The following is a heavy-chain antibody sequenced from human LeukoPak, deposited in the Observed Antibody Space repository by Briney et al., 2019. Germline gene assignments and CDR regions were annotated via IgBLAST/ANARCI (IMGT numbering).Heavy chain of an antibody. V-gene: IGHV4-4*07. J-gene: IGHJ6*03. Sequence: SETLSLTCTVSGGSISSYYWSWIRQPAGKGLEWIGRIYTSGSTNYNPSLKSRVTTSMDTSKNQFSLKLSSVTAADTAVYYCARLSRPYYFWSGNLSRRYYYYYMDVWGKGTTVTVSS. CDR2: IYTSGST. CDR1: GGSISSYY. CDR3: ARLSRPYYFWSGNLSRRYYYYYMDV. D-gene: IGHD3-3*01.